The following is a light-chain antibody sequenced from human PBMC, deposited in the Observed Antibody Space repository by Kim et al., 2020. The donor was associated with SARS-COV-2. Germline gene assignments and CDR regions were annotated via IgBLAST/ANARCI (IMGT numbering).Light chain of an antibody. CDR1: SGSIARNY. CDR2: EDN. CDR3: QSYDNSNRNWV. V-gene: IGLV6-57*02. Sequence: NFMLNQPHSVSESPGKTVTISCTGNSGSIARNYVQWYQRRPGSAPTTVIYEDNQRPSGVPDRFSGSIDTSSNSASLTISGLKTEDEADYYCQSYDNSNRNWVFGGGTQLTVL. J-gene: IGLJ3*02.